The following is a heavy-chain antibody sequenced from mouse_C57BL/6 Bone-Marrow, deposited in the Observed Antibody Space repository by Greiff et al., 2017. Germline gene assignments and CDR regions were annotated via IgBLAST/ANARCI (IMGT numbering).Heavy chain of an antibody. V-gene: IGHV1-77*01. Sequence: VQLQQSGAELVKPGGSVQISCTASGYTFTDYYINWVKQRPGPGLEWIGKIGPGSGSTYYNEKFKVKATLTADKSSSTADMQLSSLTSEDSAVYFCARSGYGAYWGQGTLVTVSA. J-gene: IGHJ3*01. CDR3: ARSGYGAY. CDR2: IGPGSGST. D-gene: IGHD2-2*01. CDR1: GYTFTDYY.